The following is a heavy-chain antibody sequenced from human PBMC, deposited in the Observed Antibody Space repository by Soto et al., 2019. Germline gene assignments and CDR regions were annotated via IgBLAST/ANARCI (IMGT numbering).Heavy chain of an antibody. J-gene: IGHJ4*02. V-gene: IGHV1-3*01. D-gene: IGHD4-17*01. Sequence: ASVKVSCKASGYTFTSYAMHWVRQAPGQRLEWMGWINAGNGNTKYSQKFQGRVTITRDTSASTAYMELSSLRSEDTAVYYCATHDYGDPEAHFDYWGQGALVTVSS. CDR1: GYTFTSYA. CDR2: INAGNGNT. CDR3: ATHDYGDPEAHFDY.